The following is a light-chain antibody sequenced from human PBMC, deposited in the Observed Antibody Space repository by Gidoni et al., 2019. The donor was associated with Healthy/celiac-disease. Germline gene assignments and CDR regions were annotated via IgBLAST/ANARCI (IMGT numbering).Light chain of an antibody. J-gene: IGKJ1*01. CDR1: QSISSY. CDR3: QQSYSTPRT. CDR2: AAS. Sequence: DIQMTQSPSSLSASVGDRVTITCRASQSISSYLNWFQQKPGKAPKLLIYAASNLQSGVPSRFRGSGSVTDFTLTISSLQREDFGTYYCQQSYSTPRTFXQXTKVEIK. V-gene: IGKV1-39*01.